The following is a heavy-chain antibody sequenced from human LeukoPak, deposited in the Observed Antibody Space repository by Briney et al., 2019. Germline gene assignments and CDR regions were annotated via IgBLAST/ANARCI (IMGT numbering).Heavy chain of an antibody. CDR3: ASLNYASESYSFDS. Sequence: SETLSLTCTVSGGSISTSTANWGWIRQPPGKGLEWIGTISYSGSTYYNPSLKSRVTISVDTSKNQFSLKLSSVTAADAAVYYCASLNYASESYSFDSWGQGTLVTVSS. CDR1: GGSISTSTAN. D-gene: IGHD3-10*01. J-gene: IGHJ4*02. CDR2: ISYSGST. V-gene: IGHV4-39*07.